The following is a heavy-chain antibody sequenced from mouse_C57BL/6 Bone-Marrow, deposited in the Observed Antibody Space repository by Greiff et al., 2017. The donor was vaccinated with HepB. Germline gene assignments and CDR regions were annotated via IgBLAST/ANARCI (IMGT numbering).Heavy chain of an antibody. CDR2: IDPEDGET. CDR1: GFNIKDYY. D-gene: IGHD1-1*01. Sequence: EVKLMESGAELVKPGASVKLSCTASGFNIKDYYMHWVKQRTEQGLEWIGRIDPEDGETKYAPKFQGKATITADTSSNTAYLQLSSLTSEDTAVYYCARRYYYGSSPAWFAYWGQGTLVTVSA. CDR3: ARRYYYGSSPAWFAY. V-gene: IGHV14-2*01. J-gene: IGHJ3*01.